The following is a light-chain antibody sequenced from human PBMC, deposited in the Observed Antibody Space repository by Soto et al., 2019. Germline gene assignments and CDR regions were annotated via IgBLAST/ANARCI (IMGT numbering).Light chain of an antibody. Sequence: DIQMTQSPSTLSASVGDRLAITCRASQSITNRLAWYQLKPGKAPKVLIYDALILESGVPSRFSGSGYGTQFTLTIRSLQPDDFATYCCQHYGGMWTFGQGTKVDIK. CDR2: DAL. V-gene: IGKV1-5*01. CDR1: QSITNR. J-gene: IGKJ1*01. CDR3: QHYGGMWT.